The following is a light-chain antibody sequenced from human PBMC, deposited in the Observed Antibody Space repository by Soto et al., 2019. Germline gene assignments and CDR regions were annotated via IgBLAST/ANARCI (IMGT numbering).Light chain of an antibody. CDR2: MAS. V-gene: IGKV1-5*03. CDR1: QSISSL. Sequence: DIQMTQSPSTLSASVGDRVTITCRASQSISSLLAWYQHKPGKAPKFLIYMASSLQIGVPSRFSGSGSGTECTLTITSLQPDDFATYYCHQYYSFPRTFGQGTPVEVK. J-gene: IGKJ1*01. CDR3: HQYYSFPRT.